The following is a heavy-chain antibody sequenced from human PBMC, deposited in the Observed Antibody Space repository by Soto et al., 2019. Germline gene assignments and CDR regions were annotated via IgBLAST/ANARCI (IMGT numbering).Heavy chain of an antibody. V-gene: IGHV4-4*02. D-gene: IGHD2-2*01. CDR2: MYHTGGR. Sequence: QVQLQQSGPGLVKPSGTLSLTCFVSGDSVSNTYWWSWVRQAPDKGLEWSGEMYHTGGRSSMPSPGGRITNSVEASKNQFSLKLTYVTATDTAVYNCARAVYCTTANCWAYFHCYNIDVWGQGTSVSVSS. CDR1: GDSVSNTYW. J-gene: IGHJ6*02. CDR3: ARAVYCTTANCWAYFHCYNIDV.